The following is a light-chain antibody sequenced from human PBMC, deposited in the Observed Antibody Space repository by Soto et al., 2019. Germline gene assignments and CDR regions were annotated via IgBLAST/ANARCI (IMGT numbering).Light chain of an antibody. CDR2: WAT. CDR1: QSVLYSSNNKNY. Sequence: IVMTQSPDSLAVSLGERATINCKSSQSVLYSSNNKNYLAWYQQKPGQPPKLLIYWATARESGVPDRFSGSGSETDFTLTISSLQPDDFATYYCQQYNSYRTFGQGTKVDI. J-gene: IGKJ1*01. CDR3: QQYNSYRT. V-gene: IGKV4-1*01.